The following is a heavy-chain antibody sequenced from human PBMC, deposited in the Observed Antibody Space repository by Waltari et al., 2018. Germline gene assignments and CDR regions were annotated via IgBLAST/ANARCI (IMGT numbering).Heavy chain of an antibody. CDR1: AFTFTQYT. CDR2: ISSRGSAT. J-gene: IGHJ4*02. Sequence: EVQMLESGGGLVEPGGSLRLSCTTSAFTFTQYTMSWVRQTPTRGLEWVSYISSRGSATHYADSVRGRFTISRDSAKGSVYLQMNNLRADDAAMYYCARGRYGAGSYSDYDYWGQGTLVTVSS. CDR3: ARGRYGAGSYSDYDY. V-gene: IGHV3-48*01. D-gene: IGHD3-10*01.